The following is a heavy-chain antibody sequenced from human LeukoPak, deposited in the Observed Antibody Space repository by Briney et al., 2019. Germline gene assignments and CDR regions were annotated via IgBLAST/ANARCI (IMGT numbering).Heavy chain of an antibody. D-gene: IGHD2-15*01. CDR1: GFTVSRNY. J-gene: IGHJ5*02. V-gene: IGHV3-53*01. CDR2: IYSGGST. CDR3: ARGADGVSSNSRGWFDP. Sequence: GGSLRLSCAASGFTVSRNYMSWVRQAPGKGLEWVSEIYSGGSTYYAASVKGRFSISRDNSKNTVYLQMNSLRAEDTAVYSCARGADGVSSNSRGWFDPWGQGTLVTVSS.